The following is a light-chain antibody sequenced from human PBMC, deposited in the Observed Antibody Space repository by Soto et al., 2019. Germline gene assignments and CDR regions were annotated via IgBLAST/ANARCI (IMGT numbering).Light chain of an antibody. CDR2: DVT. V-gene: IGLV2-14*03. Sequence: QSVLTQPASVSGSPGQSITISCTGASSDVGGYNYVSWYQQHPGKAPKVMIYDVTNRPSGVSSRVSGSKSGNTASLTISGLQAEDEADYYCSSYTSSSARKYVFGTGTKLTVL. J-gene: IGLJ1*01. CDR1: SSDVGGYNY. CDR3: SSYTSSSARKYV.